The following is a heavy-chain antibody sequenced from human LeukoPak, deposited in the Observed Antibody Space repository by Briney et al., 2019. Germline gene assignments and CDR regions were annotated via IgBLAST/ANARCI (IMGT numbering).Heavy chain of an antibody. J-gene: IGHJ4*02. CDR3: ASLKTGTTSYFDY. CDR2: IYYSGST. V-gene: IGHV4-39*01. Sequence: PSETLSLTCTVSGGSISSSSYYWGWIRQPPGKGREWIGSIYYSGSTYYNPSLKSRVTISVDTSKNQFSLKLSSVTAADTAVYYCASLKTGTTSYFDYWGQGTLVSVSS. CDR1: GGSISSSSYY. D-gene: IGHD1-7*01.